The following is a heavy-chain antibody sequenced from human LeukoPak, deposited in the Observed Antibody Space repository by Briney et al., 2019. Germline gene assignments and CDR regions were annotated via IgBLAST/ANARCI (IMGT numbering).Heavy chain of an antibody. CDR2: VNSDGSST. Sequence: PGGSLRLSCAASGFTFSSYTMNWVRQAPGKGLVWVSRVNSDGSSTSYADSVKGRFTISRDNAKNTVYLQMKSLRDDDTAVYYCARAQAVAGTGGFDPWGQGTLVTVSS. J-gene: IGHJ5*02. CDR3: ARAQAVAGTGGFDP. CDR1: GFTFSSYT. V-gene: IGHV3-74*01. D-gene: IGHD6-19*01.